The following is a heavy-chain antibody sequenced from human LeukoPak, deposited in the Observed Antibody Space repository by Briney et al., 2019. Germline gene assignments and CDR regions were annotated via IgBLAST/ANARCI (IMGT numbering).Heavy chain of an antibody. CDR1: GYTFTGYY. CDR2: INPNSGGT. D-gene: IGHD5-12*01. Sequence: ASVKVSCKASGYTFTGYYMHWVRQAPGQGLEWMGRINPNSGGTNYAQEFQGRVTMTRDTSISTAYMELRRLRSDDTAVYYCARESGYSGYDGWFDPWGQGTLVTVSS. J-gene: IGHJ5*02. CDR3: ARESGYSGYDGWFDP. V-gene: IGHV1-2*06.